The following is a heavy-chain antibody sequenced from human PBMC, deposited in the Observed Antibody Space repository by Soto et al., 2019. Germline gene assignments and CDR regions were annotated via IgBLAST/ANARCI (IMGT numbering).Heavy chain of an antibody. CDR1: GFTFSSYG. J-gene: IGHJ4*02. D-gene: IGHD6-19*01. CDR3: ARERGGSGWI. V-gene: IGHV3-33*01. CDR2: IWYDGSNK. Sequence: QVQLVESGGGVVQPGRSLRLSCAASGFTFSSYGMHWVRQAPGKGLEWVAVIWYDGSNKYYADSVKGRFTISRDNSKNTLYLQINSLRAGDTAVYYCARERGGSGWIWGQGTLVTVSS.